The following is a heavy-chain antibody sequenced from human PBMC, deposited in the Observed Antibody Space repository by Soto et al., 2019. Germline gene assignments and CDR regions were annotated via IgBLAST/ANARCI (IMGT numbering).Heavy chain of an antibody. J-gene: IGHJ6*04. CDR3: ARIHWVVPAAPGTGYDILTGYYAPSYYYGMDI. Sequence: ASVKVSCKASGYTFTSYGISWVGQARGQGLEWMGWISAYNGNTNYAQKLQGRVTMTTDTSTSTAYMELRSLRSDDTAVYYCARIHWVVPAAPGTGYDILTGYYAPSYYYGMDIWGKATTGTV. D-gene: IGHD3-9*01. CDR2: ISAYNGNT. V-gene: IGHV1-18*04. CDR1: GYTFTSYG.